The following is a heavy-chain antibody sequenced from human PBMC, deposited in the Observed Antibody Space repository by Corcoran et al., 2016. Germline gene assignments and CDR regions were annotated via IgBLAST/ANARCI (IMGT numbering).Heavy chain of an antibody. V-gene: IGHV3-15*07. D-gene: IGHD2-15*01. CDR1: GFTFSNAW. Sequence: EVQLVESGGGLVKPGGSLRLSCAASGFTFSNAWMNWVRQAPGKGLEWVGRIKSKTDGGTTDYAAPVKGRFTISRDDSKNTLYLQMNSLKTEDTAVYYCTTGLGCSGGSCYGLPDDWGQGTLVTVSS. J-gene: IGHJ4*02. CDR3: TTGLGCSGGSCYGLPDD. CDR2: IKSKTDGGTT.